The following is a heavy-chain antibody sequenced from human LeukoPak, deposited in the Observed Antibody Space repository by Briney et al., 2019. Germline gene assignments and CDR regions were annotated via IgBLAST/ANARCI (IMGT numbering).Heavy chain of an antibody. Sequence: GGSLRLSCAASGFTFSDYYMSWIRQAPGKGLEWVSYISSSSGYTNYADSVKGRFTISRDNAKNTLYLQMHSLRAEDTAVYYCARDFVAAPTVWGQGTTVTVSS. V-gene: IGHV3-11*06. D-gene: IGHD6-13*01. J-gene: IGHJ6*02. CDR1: GFTFSDYY. CDR2: ISSSSGYT. CDR3: ARDFVAAPTV.